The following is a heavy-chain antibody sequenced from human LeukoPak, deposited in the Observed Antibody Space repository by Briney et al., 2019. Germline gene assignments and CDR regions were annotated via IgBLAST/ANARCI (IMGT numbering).Heavy chain of an antibody. Sequence: ETLSLPFHVSGGFIHKYFWSLIRQAPRKGLGGIWYILYSGSTNYNPSLKSRVTISVDTSKNQFSLKLSSATAADTAVYYCARSSRLDRGLQSYLRAFDPWGQGTLVTVSS. CDR1: GGFIHKYF. V-gene: IGHV4-59*01. CDR3: ARSSRLDRGLQSYLRAFDP. D-gene: IGHD3-10*01. CDR2: ILYSGST. J-gene: IGHJ5*02.